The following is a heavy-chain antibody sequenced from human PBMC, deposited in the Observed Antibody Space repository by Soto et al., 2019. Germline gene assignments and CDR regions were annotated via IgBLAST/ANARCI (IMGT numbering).Heavy chain of an antibody. CDR2: ISTYNGNT. D-gene: IGHD2-8*01. V-gene: IGHV1-18*01. CDR1: GYTFTNSG. J-gene: IGHJ6*02. Sequence: ASVKVSCKASGYTFTNSGISWVRQAPGQGLEWMGRISTYNGNTNYPQSLQGRLTLTTDTSTTTAYMELRSLRSDDTAVYYCARDPYHVLMVNAPNLYGMDVWGQGTTVTVSS. CDR3: ARDPYHVLMVNAPNLYGMDV.